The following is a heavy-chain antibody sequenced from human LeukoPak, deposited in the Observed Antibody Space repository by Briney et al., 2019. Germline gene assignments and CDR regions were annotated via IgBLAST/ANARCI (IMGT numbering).Heavy chain of an antibody. J-gene: IGHJ4*02. CDR1: GGSISSYY. V-gene: IGHV4-59*01. D-gene: IGHD4-23*01. CDR3: ARCYYGGNSEYFDY. CDR2: IYYSGST. Sequence: SETLSLTCTVSGGSISSYYWSWIRQPPGKGLEWIGYIYYSGSTNNNPSLKSLVTISVDTSKNHFSLKLSSVTAADTAVYYCARCYYGGNSEYFDYWGQGTLVTVSS.